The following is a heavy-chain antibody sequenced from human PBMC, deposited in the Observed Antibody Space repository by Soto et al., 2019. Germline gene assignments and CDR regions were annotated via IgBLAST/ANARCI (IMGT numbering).Heavy chain of an antibody. CDR1: GFNVRSYW. Sequence: GGSLRLSCAVSGFNVRSYWMRWVRQAPGKGLEWVASIKEGGSEIYYLHSVRGRFSISRDSAGNALHLTMNYLSAEDTGVYFCARDIGFDYVNWGQGTLVTVSS. J-gene: IGHJ4*02. CDR2: IKEGGSEI. CDR3: ARDIGFDYVN. D-gene: IGHD3-16*01. V-gene: IGHV3-7*01.